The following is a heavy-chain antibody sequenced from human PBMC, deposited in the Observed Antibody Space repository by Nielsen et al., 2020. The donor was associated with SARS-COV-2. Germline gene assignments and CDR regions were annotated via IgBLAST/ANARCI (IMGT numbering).Heavy chain of an antibody. Sequence: ASVKVPCKASGYTFTSYAMNWVRQAPGQGLEWMGWINTNTGNPTYAQGFTGRFVFSLDTSASTAYLQISSLKAEDTAVYYCARDRVVPADLDYYYYGMDVWGQGTTVTVSS. V-gene: IGHV7-4-1*02. J-gene: IGHJ6*02. D-gene: IGHD2-2*01. CDR2: INTNTGNP. CDR1: GYTFTSYA. CDR3: ARDRVVPADLDYYYYGMDV.